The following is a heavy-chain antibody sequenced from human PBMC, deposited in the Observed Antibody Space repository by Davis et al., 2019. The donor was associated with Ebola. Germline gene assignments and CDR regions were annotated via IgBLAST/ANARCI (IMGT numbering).Heavy chain of an antibody. V-gene: IGHV3-9*01. D-gene: IGHD5-18*01. J-gene: IGHJ5*02. CDR3: ARDSLRYSAAYGGWLDP. Sequence: GGSLRLSCVGSGFTFDDYAMHWVRQVPGKGLEWVSSISWNSDSVGYVDSVKGRFTISKDNAKNTLYLQMNGLRADDTAMYYCARDSLRYSAAYGGWLDPWGQGILVTVSS. CDR2: ISWNSDSV. CDR1: GFTFDDYA.